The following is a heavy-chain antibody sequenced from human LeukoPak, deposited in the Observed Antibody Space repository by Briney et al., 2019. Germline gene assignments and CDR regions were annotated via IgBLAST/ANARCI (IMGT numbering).Heavy chain of an antibody. V-gene: IGHV3-23*01. CDR2: ISGSGGST. Sequence: PGGSLRLSCAASGFTFSSYAMSWVRQAPGKGLEWVSAISGSGGSTYYADSVKGRFTISRDNSKNTLYVQMNSLRAEDTAIYYCAKVRYGVVVITPNYFGYWGQGTLVTVSS. J-gene: IGHJ4*02. D-gene: IGHD3-22*01. CDR1: GFTFSSYA. CDR3: AKVRYGVVVITPNYFGY.